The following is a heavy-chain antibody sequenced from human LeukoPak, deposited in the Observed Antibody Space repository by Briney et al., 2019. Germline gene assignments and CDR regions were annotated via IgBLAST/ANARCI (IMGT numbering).Heavy chain of an antibody. D-gene: IGHD3-10*01. CDR3: ARASRGSARRGAFDI. CDR1: GGSISSSIHY. Sequence: SETLSLTCAVSGGSISSSIHYWGWIRQPPGKGLEWIGSIYYTGSTYYNPSLKSRVTISVDTSKNQFSLKLSSVTAADTAVYYCARASRGSARRGAFDIWGQGTMVTVSS. CDR2: IYYTGST. V-gene: IGHV4-39*01. J-gene: IGHJ3*02.